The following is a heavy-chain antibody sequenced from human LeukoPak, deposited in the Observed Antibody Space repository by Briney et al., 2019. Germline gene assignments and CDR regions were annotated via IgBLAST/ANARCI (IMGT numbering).Heavy chain of an antibody. CDR1: GYTFTGYY. CDR3: ARRRSGSASISWCDL. D-gene: IGHD1-26*01. Sequence: ASVKVSCKASGYTFTGYYMHWVRQPPAQGLEWMGWNNPNSGGTNYAQKFQGRVTLTRDTPISTAYMELSRMRSDDPAVYYCARRRSGSASISWCDLWGEGTRVTVSS. CDR2: NNPNSGGT. J-gene: IGHJ5*02. V-gene: IGHV1-2*02.